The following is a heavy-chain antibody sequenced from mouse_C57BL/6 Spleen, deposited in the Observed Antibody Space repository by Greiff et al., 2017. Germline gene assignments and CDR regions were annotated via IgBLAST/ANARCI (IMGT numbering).Heavy chain of an antibody. CDR2: IDPETGGT. J-gene: IGHJ4*01. CDR1: GYTFTDYE. CDR3: TVVAEDYAMDY. Sequence: VQLVESGAELVRPGASVTLSCKASGYTFTDYEMHWVKQTPVHGLEWIGAIDPETGGTAYNQKFKGKAILTADKSSSTAYMELRSLTSEDSAVYYCTVVAEDYAMDYWGQGTSVTVSS. V-gene: IGHV1-15*01. D-gene: IGHD1-1*01.